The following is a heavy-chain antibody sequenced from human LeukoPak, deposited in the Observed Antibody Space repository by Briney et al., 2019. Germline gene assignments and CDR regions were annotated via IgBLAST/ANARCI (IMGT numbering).Heavy chain of an antibody. D-gene: IGHD4-17*01. CDR1: GFTFSSCA. Sequence: GGSLRLSCAASGFTFSSCAMSWVRQAPGKGLEWVSTISGSGGSTYYADSVKGRFTISRDNSKNTLYLQMNSLRAEDTALYYCAQVMTTVTTDLPYYYYGMDVWGQGTTVTVSS. CDR3: AQVMTTVTTDLPYYYYGMDV. J-gene: IGHJ6*02. V-gene: IGHV3-23*01. CDR2: ISGSGGST.